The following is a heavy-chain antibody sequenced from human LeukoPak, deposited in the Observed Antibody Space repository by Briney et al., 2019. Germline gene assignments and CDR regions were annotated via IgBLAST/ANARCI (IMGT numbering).Heavy chain of an antibody. V-gene: IGHV3-48*03. Sequence: PGGSLRLSCAASGFSFSNYEMNWVRQAPGKGLEWVSHISSSGTTIDYGDSVRGRVTISRDNAKNSLYLQINSLRADDMAFYYCARDLGGWYFDLWGRGTLVIVSS. CDR2: ISSSGTTI. CDR1: GFSFSNYE. J-gene: IGHJ2*01. D-gene: IGHD7-27*01. CDR3: ARDLGGWYFDL.